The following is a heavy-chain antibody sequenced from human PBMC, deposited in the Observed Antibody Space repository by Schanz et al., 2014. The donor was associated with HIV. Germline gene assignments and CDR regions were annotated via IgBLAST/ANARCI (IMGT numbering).Heavy chain of an antibody. D-gene: IGHD1-20*01. V-gene: IGHV3-30*18. Sequence: QVHLVESGGGVVQPGRSLRLSCAASGFTFSSYGMHWVRQAPGKGLEWVAVISFDGGEKHYADSAKGRFTISRDNSKNTLYLHMNNLRAEDTAVYYCAKSLPIETATITYFDYWGQGTLVTVSS. CDR2: ISFDGGEK. J-gene: IGHJ4*02. CDR3: AKSLPIETATITYFDY. CDR1: GFTFSSYG.